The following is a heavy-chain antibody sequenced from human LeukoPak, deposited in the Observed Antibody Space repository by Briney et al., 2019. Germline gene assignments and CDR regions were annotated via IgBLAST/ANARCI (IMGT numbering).Heavy chain of an antibody. J-gene: IGHJ4*02. D-gene: IGHD3-22*01. Sequence: NRGESLKISCKGSGYSFTSYWIGWVRQMPGKGLEWMGIIYPGGSDTRYSPSFQGQVTISADKSISTAYLQWSSLKASDTAMYYCARLNYYDSSGYTDYWGQGTLVTVSS. CDR1: GYSFTSYW. V-gene: IGHV5-51*01. CDR3: ARLNYYDSSGYTDY. CDR2: IYPGGSDT.